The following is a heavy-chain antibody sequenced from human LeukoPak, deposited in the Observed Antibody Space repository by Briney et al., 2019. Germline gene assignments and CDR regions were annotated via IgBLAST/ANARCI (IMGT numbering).Heavy chain of an antibody. CDR1: GYSISSGFY. D-gene: IGHD4-17*01. J-gene: IGHJ5*02. CDR3: AIATTANWFDP. CDR2: IFHSGST. Sequence: PSETLSLTCSVSGYSISSGFYWGWIRQPPGKGLEWIGSIFHSGSTYYNPSLKSRVTISVDTSKNQFSLKLSSVTAADTAVYYCAIATTANWFDPWGQGTLVTVSS. V-gene: IGHV4-38-2*02.